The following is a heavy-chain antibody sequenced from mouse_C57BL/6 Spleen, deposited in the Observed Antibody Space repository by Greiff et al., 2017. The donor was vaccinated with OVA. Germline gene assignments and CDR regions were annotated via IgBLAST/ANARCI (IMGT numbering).Heavy chain of an antibody. D-gene: IGHD1-1*01. V-gene: IGHV7-3*01. CDR3: ARYIVLRSWYFDV. CDR2: IRNKANGYTT. CDR1: GFTFTDYY. J-gene: IGHJ1*03. Sequence: EVQLVESGGGLVQPGGSLSLSCAASGFTFTDYYMSWVRQPPGKALEWLGFIRNKANGYTTEYSASVKGRFTISRDHSQSILYLQMNALRAEDSATDYCARYIVLRSWYFDVWGTGTTVTVSS.